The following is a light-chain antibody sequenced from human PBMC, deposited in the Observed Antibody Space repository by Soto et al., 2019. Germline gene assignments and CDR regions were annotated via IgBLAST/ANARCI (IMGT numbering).Light chain of an antibody. J-gene: IGKJ1*01. CDR3: QQYDYSRT. CDR2: DVS. V-gene: IGKV1-5*01. CDR1: QSVSDS. Sequence: DIQMPQSPSTLSASVGDTVTITCRASQSVSDSLAWYQVKPGEAPKLLIFDVSNLETGVPSRFSGSGSGTEFSLTIRGLHPDDFATYYCQQYDYSRTFGQGTQVEIK.